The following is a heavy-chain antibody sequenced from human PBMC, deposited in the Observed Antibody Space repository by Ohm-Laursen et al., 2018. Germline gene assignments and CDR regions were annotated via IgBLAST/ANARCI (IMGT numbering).Heavy chain of an antibody. J-gene: IGHJ6*02. D-gene: IGHD2-2*02. CDR3: ASRYCSSTSCYRDYYYYGMDV. CDR1: GYTFTGYY. Sequence: GASVKVSCKASGYTFTGYYIHWVRQAPGQGLEWMGWINPNSGGTNYAQKFQGRVTMTRDTSISTAYMELSRLRSDDTAVYYCASRYCSSTSCYRDYYYYGMDVWGQGTTVTVSS. V-gene: IGHV1-2*02. CDR2: INPNSGGT.